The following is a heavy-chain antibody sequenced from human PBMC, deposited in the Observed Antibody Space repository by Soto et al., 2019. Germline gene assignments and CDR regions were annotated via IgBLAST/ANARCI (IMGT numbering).Heavy chain of an antibody. V-gene: IGHV3-30*18. J-gene: IGHJ4*02. CDR2: ISYDGSNK. CDR3: AKVYYYDSSGYLPFDY. Sequence: HVQLVESGGGVVQPGRSLRLSCAASGFTFSSYGMHWVRQAPGKGLEWVAVISYDGSNKYYADSVKGRFTISRDNSKNTLYLQMNSLRAEDTAVYYCAKVYYYDSSGYLPFDYWGQGTLVTVSS. D-gene: IGHD3-22*01. CDR1: GFTFSSYG.